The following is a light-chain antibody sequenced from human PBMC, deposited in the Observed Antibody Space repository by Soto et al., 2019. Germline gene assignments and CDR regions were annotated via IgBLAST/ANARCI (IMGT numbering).Light chain of an antibody. CDR1: QDISNY. CDR3: QQYDALPVT. Sequence: DIQMTQSPSSLSPSVGDRVTITCQASQDISNYLNWYQQKPGKAPKLSIYGASNLETGVPSRFSGSGSGTDFTFTISSLQPEDIATYYCQQYDALPVTFGPGTKVDIK. CDR2: GAS. J-gene: IGKJ3*01. V-gene: IGKV1-33*01.